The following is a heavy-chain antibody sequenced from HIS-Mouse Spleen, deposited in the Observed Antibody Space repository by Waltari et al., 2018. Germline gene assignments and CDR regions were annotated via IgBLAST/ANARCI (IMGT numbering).Heavy chain of an antibody. J-gene: IGHJ2*01. CDR3: AREIPYSSSWYDWYFDL. CDR1: GCSISSSSYY. V-gene: IGHV4-39*07. Sequence: QLQLQESGPGLVKPSETLSLTCTVSGCSISSSSYYSGWIRQPPGKGLEWIGSIYYSGSPYYNPSLKRRVTISVDTSTNQFSLKLSSGTAADTAVYYCAREIPYSSSWYDWYFDLWGRGTLVTVSS. D-gene: IGHD6-13*01. CDR2: IYYSGSP.